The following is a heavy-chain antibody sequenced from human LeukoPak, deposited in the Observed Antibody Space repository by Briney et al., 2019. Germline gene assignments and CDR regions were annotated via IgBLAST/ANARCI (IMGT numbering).Heavy chain of an antibody. D-gene: IGHD2-21*02. J-gene: IGHJ6*03. CDR3: ARHFPYCGGDCPYYYMDV. CDR1: GASISSDY. CDR2: IYSSETT. Sequence: PSETLFLTCSVSGASISSDYWSWIRQPPGKGLEWIGNIYSSETTKYNPSLRSRATISGDTSKNQFSLKLSSVTVADTAVYYCARHFPYCGGDCPYYYMDVWGKGTTVTVSS. V-gene: IGHV4-4*09.